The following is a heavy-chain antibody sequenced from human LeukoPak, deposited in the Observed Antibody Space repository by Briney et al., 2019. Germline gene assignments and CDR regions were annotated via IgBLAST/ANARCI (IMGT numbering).Heavy chain of an antibody. D-gene: IGHD3-10*01. CDR3: ATALPFLDY. CDR2: ISSSGSTI. CDR1: GFTFSSFD. V-gene: IGHV3-48*03. Sequence: GGSLRLSCAASGFTFSSFDMSWVRQAPGKGLEWVSYISSSGSTIYYADSVKGRFTISRDNAKNSLYLQMNSLRAEDTAVYYCATALPFLDYWGQGTLVTVSS. J-gene: IGHJ4*02.